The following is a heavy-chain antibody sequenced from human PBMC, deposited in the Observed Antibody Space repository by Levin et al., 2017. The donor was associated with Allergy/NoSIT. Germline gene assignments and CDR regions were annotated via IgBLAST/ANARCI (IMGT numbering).Heavy chain of an antibody. J-gene: IGHJ2*01. CDR2: INHSGST. V-gene: IGHV4-34*01. Sequence: PSETLSLTCAVYGGTFSGYYWNWIRQSPGKGLEWIGEINHSGSTNYNPSLKSRVTILVDTSKNQFSLKLNSVIAADTAVYYCARGPACDSFWVATWYFDLWGRGTPVTVSS. CDR1: GGTFSGYY. CDR3: ARGPACDSFWVATWYFDL. D-gene: IGHD2-21*02.